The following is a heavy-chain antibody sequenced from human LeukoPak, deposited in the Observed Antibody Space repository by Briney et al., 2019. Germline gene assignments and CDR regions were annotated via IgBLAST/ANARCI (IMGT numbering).Heavy chain of an antibody. Sequence: SGGSLRLSRAASGFTVSSNYMRWVRQAPGKGLEWVSVIYSGGSTYYADSVKGRFTISRDNSKNTLYLQMNSLRAEDTAVYYCARDGRGDLTWIQLWSPFDYWGQGTLVTVSS. J-gene: IGHJ4*02. CDR1: GFTVSSNY. CDR3: ARDGRGDLTWIQLWSPFDY. V-gene: IGHV3-66*02. CDR2: IYSGGST. D-gene: IGHD5-18*01.